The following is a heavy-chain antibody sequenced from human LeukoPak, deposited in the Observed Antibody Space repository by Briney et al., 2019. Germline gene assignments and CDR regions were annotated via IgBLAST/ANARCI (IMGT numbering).Heavy chain of an antibody. Sequence: GGSLRLSCAAPGFTFGSYWMHWVRQAPGKGLVWVSRINSDGSSTNYADSVKGRFTISRDNVKNTLYLQMNSLRAEDTAVYYCARDRGVGAPDYWGQGTLVTVSS. J-gene: IGHJ4*02. CDR1: GFTFGSYW. CDR2: INSDGSST. CDR3: ARDRGVGAPDY. D-gene: IGHD1-26*01. V-gene: IGHV3-74*01.